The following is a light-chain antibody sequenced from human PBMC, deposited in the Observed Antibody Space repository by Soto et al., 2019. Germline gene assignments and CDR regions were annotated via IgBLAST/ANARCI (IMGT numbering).Light chain of an antibody. CDR2: DVN. CDR1: SSDIGGYNY. CDR3: SSYTSSSMLFV. J-gene: IGLJ1*01. Sequence: QSALTQPASVSGSPGQSITISCTGTSSDIGGYNYVSWYQQYPGKAPKLMIYDVNNRPSGVSNRFSGSKSGNTASLTISGLQAEDEAEYYCSSYTSSSMLFVFGIGTKVTVL. V-gene: IGLV2-14*01.